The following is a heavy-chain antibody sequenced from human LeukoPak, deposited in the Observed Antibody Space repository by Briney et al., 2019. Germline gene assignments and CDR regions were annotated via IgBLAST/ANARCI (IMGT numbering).Heavy chain of an antibody. CDR2: IYYSGNT. CDR1: GGLHSSYY. J-gene: IGHJ5*02. CDR3: ARDSASGSQTWFDP. Sequence: PSENRSLPCTVSGGLHSSYYWRWIRQPPGKGLEWIGYIYYSGNTNFSPTLKRRVTISVDTSKNQFSLKLSSVTAADTAVDYCARDSASGSQTWFDPWGQGTLVTVSS. D-gene: IGHD1-26*01. V-gene: IGHV4-59*01.